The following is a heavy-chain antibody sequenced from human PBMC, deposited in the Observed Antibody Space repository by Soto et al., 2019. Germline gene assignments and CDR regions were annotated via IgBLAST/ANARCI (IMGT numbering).Heavy chain of an antibody. D-gene: IGHD6-13*01. CDR1: GFSLSNAGLG. CDR3: ASTYSTSWYWFDP. V-gene: IGHV2-26*04. CDR2: IFSNDEK. Sequence: QVTVKESGPVLVKPTETLTLTCTVSGFSLSNAGLGVSWIRQPPGKALEWLAHIFSNDEKSYSTSLKSRLTISKDTSNSQVVLTMTNMDPVDTATYYCASTYSTSWYWFDPWGQGTLVTVSS. J-gene: IGHJ5*02.